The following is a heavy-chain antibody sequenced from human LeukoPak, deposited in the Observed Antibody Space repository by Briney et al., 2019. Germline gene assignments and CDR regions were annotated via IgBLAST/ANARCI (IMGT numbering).Heavy chain of an antibody. V-gene: IGHV4-39*07. Sequence: PSETLSLTCTVSGGSISSSDYYWGWIRQPPGKGPEWIGSIYYSGSTYYNLSLKSRVTISVATSKNQFSLKLNSVTAADTAVYYCARDQGYSSSWYGNWFDPWGQGTLVTVSS. D-gene: IGHD6-13*01. CDR3: ARDQGYSSSWYGNWFDP. CDR2: IYYSGST. CDR1: GGSISSSDYY. J-gene: IGHJ5*02.